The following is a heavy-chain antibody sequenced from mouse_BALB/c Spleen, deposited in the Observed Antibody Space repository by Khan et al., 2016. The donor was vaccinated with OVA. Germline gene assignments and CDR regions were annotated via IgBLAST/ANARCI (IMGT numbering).Heavy chain of an antibody. V-gene: IGHV3-2*02. CDR1: GYSITSDYA. J-gene: IGHJ4*01. D-gene: IGHD2-3*01. Sequence: EVKLEESGPGLVKPSQSLSLTCTVTGYSITSDYAWNWIRQFPGNKLEWMGYISYSGSTNYNPALKSRISITRDTSKNQFFLQLNPVTTEATATYYCARDGSRYNYAMDYWGQGTSVTVSS. CDR2: ISYSGST. CDR3: ARDGSRYNYAMDY.